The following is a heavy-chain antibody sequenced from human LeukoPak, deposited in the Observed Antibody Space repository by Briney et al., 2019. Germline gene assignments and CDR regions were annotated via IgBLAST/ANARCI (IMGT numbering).Heavy chain of an antibody. V-gene: IGHV1-18*01. Sequence: ASVKVSCKASGYTFTSYGISWVRQAPGQGLEWMGWISAYNGNTNYAQKLQGRVTMTTDTSTSTAYMELRSLRSDDTAVYYCARDSITMVRGVILPFDYWGQGTLVTVSS. D-gene: IGHD3-10*01. CDR2: ISAYNGNT. CDR3: ARDSITMVRGVILPFDY. J-gene: IGHJ4*02. CDR1: GYTFTSYG.